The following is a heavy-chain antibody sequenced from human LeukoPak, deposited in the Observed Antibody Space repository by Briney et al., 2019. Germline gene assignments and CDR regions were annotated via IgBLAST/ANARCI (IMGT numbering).Heavy chain of an antibody. V-gene: IGHV1-69*06. Sequence: SVKVSCKASGGTFSSYAISWVRQAPGQGLEWMGGIIPIFGTANYAQKFQGRVTMTEDTSTGTAYMELSSLRSEDTAVYYCATDLGGVGADLDYWGQGTLVTVSS. CDR2: IIPIFGTA. CDR3: ATDLGGVGADLDY. CDR1: GGTFSSYA. J-gene: IGHJ4*02. D-gene: IGHD1-26*01.